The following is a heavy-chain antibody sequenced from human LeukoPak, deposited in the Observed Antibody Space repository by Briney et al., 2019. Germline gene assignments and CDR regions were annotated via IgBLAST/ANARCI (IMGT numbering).Heavy chain of an antibody. V-gene: IGHV4-31*03. J-gene: IGHJ4*02. Sequence: SSETLSLTCTVSGVSISSGGYYWSWIRQHPGKGLEWIGYIYYSGSTYYNPSLKSRLTISLDTSSNQFSLKLNSVTAADTAVYYCARGPVGDYSDYWGQGTLVTVSS. CDR3: ARGPVGDYSDY. CDR2: IYYSGST. CDR1: GVSISSGGYY. D-gene: IGHD1-26*01.